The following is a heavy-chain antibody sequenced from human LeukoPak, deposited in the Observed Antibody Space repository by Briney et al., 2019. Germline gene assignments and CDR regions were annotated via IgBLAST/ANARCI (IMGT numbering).Heavy chain of an antibody. V-gene: IGHV3-66*02. Sequence: AGSLRLSCVASGFTVSSNYMSWVRQPPGKWLEWVSVTYSGGRTYYDDSVKGRFTISRNNSKNTLYMQTNSLRAEDTAVYYCAYWGSNYLDYWGQGTLVTVSS. CDR3: AYWGSNYLDY. CDR1: GFTVSSNY. J-gene: IGHJ4*02. CDR2: TYSGGRT. D-gene: IGHD7-27*01.